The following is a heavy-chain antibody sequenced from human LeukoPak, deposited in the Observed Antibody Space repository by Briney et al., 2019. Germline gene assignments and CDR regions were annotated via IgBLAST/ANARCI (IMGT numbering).Heavy chain of an antibody. V-gene: IGHV3-74*01. CDR3: ARDGLAAAADY. CDR1: GFTFSTHW. CDR2: IKGDGTST. D-gene: IGHD6-13*01. Sequence: GGSLRLSCTGSGFTFSTHWMRWVRQAPGKGLVWVSHIKGDGTSTNYADSVKGRFTISRDNAKNTLFLQMNSLRAEDTAVYYCARDGLAAAADYWGQGTLVTVSS. J-gene: IGHJ4*02.